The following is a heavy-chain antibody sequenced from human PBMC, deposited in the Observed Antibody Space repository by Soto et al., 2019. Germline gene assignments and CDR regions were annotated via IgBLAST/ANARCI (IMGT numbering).Heavy chain of an antibody. V-gene: IGHV1-69*05. Sequence: GASVKVSCKASGCTFSSYAISWVRQSPGQGLEWMGGMIPNFGTTSYAQKFQGRVTMTRNASTSTAYMELTSLRSEDTAVYYCARWDYGDYARFDYWGQGTLVTVSS. D-gene: IGHD4-17*01. CDR3: ARWDYGDYARFDY. CDR2: MIPNFGTT. J-gene: IGHJ4*02. CDR1: GCTFSSYA.